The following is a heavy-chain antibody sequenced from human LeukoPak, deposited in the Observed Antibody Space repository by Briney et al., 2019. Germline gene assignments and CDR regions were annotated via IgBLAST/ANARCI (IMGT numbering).Heavy chain of an antibody. V-gene: IGHV4-39*01. CDR2: IYYTGRT. Sequence: SETLSLTCTVSGGSISSSSYYWGWIRQPPGKGLEWIGRIYYTGRTYYNPSLKSRVTISVDTSKNQFSLKLSSVTAADTAVYYCARHYRSQYYYDSSGYHPWDYWGQGTLVTVSS. D-gene: IGHD3-22*01. CDR1: GGSISSSSYY. CDR3: ARHYRSQYYYDSSGYHPWDY. J-gene: IGHJ4*02.